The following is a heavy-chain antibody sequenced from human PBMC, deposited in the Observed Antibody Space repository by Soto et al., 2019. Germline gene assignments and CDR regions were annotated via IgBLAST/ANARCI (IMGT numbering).Heavy chain of an antibody. Sequence: QVQLVESGGGVVQPGRSLRLSCAASGFTFSSYAMHWVRQAPGKGLEWVAVISYDGSNKYYADSVKGRFTISRDNSKNTQYLQMNSLRAEDTAVYYGARVLVPAAMTMFSDYWGQGTLVTVSS. CDR2: ISYDGSNK. CDR3: ARVLVPAAMTMFSDY. V-gene: IGHV3-30-3*01. J-gene: IGHJ4*02. CDR1: GFTFSSYA. D-gene: IGHD2-2*01.